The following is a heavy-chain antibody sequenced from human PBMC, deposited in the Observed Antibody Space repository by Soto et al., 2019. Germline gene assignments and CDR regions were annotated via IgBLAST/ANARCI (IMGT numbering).Heavy chain of an antibody. J-gene: IGHJ4*02. CDR2: VTDSGGKT. D-gene: IGHD1-26*01. CDR1: GFTFTTYA. V-gene: IGHV3-23*01. Sequence: EVQLLESGGGLVQPGGSLRLSCAASGFTFTTYAMSWVRQAPGKGLEWVSGVTDSGGKTYYADSVKGRFTISRDNSKNPLYLQMNSLRAEDTAVYYCAKGFIVAATTPEFDYWGQGTLVTVSS. CDR3: AKGFIVAATTPEFDY.